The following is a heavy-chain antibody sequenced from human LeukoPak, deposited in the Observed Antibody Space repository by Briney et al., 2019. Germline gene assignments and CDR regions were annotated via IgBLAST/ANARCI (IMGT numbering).Heavy chain of an antibody. D-gene: IGHD1-1*01. V-gene: IGHV3-21*01. Sequence: PGGSLRLSCAASGFTFSSYSMNWVRQAPGKGLEWVSSISSSSYIYYADSVKGRFTISGDNAKNSLYLQMNSLRAEDTAVYYCARDQLGAFDIWGQGTMVTVSS. J-gene: IGHJ3*02. CDR2: ISSSSYI. CDR1: GFTFSSYS. CDR3: ARDQLGAFDI.